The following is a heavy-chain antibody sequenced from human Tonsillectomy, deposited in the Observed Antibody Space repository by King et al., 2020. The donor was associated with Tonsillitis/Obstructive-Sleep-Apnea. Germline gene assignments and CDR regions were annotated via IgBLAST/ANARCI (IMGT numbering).Heavy chain of an antibody. V-gene: IGHV3-48*02. CDR1: GFSFITYS. CDR3: ARDYGYAVDY. J-gene: IGHJ4*02. CDR2: MDFRSVHI. Sequence: VQLVESGGGLVQPGGSLRLSCAASGFSFITYSMNWVRQAPGKGLEWISYMDFRSVHISYADSVRGRYSISGDSAKNSLYLQMNSLRDEDTAVYYCARDYGYAVDYWGQGTLVTVSS. D-gene: IGHD2-2*01.